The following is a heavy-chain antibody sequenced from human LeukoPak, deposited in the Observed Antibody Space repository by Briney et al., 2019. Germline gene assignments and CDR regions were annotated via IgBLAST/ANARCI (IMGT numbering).Heavy chain of an antibody. CDR2: IIPIFGTA. V-gene: IGHV1-69*05. CDR1: GGTFSSYA. D-gene: IGHD6-13*01. CDR3: ARVSSSWYKPTYVDY. Sequence: SVKVSCKASGGTFSSYAISWVRQAPGQGLEWMGGIIPIFGTANYAQTLQGRVTKTTDTSTSTAYMELRSLRSDDTAVYYCARVSSSWYKPTYVDYWGQGTLVTVSS. J-gene: IGHJ4*02.